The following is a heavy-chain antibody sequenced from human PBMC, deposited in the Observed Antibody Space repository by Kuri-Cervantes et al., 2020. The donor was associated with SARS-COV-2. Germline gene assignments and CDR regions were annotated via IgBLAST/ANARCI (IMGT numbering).Heavy chain of an antibody. CDR2: ISSSSSTI. CDR3: ARDGSMALTSLMSDY. D-gene: IGHD4/OR15-4a*01. V-gene: IGHV3-48*01. Sequence: GGSLRLSCAASGFTFSSYSMNWVRQAPGKGLEWVSYISSSSSTIYYADSVKGRFTISRDNATNSLYLQMNSLRAEDTAVYHCARDGSMALTSLMSDYWGQGTLVTVSS. J-gene: IGHJ4*02. CDR1: GFTFSSYS.